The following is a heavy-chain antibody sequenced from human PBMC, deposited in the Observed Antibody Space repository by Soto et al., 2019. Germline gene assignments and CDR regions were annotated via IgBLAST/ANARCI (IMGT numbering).Heavy chain of an antibody. Sequence: PSETLSLTCTVSGGSISSGGYYWSWIRQHPGKGLEWIGYIYYSGSTYYNPSLKSRVTISVDTSKNQFSLKLSSVTAADTAVYFCSCYAPGSVTFDPWGQGTLVTVSS. CDR3: SCYAPGSVTFDP. CDR1: GGSISSGGYY. CDR2: IYYSGST. V-gene: IGHV4-31*03. D-gene: IGHD2-2*01. J-gene: IGHJ5*02.